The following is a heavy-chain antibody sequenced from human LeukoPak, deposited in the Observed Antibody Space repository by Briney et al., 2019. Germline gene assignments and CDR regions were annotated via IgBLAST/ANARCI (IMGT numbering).Heavy chain of an antibody. CDR3: ASGIVGATTDWYYFDY. D-gene: IGHD1-26*01. Sequence: SETLSLTCTVSGGSISSYYWSWIRQPPGKGLEWIGYIYYSGSTNYNPSLKSRVTISVDTSKNQFSLKLSSVTAADTAVYYCASGIVGATTDWYYFDYWGQGTLVTVSS. J-gene: IGHJ4*02. V-gene: IGHV4-59*01. CDR1: GGSISSYY. CDR2: IYYSGST.